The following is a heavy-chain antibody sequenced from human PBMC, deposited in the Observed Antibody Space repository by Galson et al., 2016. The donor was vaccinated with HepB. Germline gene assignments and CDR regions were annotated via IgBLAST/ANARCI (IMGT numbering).Heavy chain of an antibody. D-gene: IGHD3-10*01. Sequence: SLRLSCAASGFTLTTYAMNWVRQTPGGGLEWISAISDVASHYADSVQGRFTISRDTSTNTLYLHMSGLRAEDTAVYFCAKASRKSYYYLDHWGQGTLVTVSS. V-gene: IGHV3-23*01. J-gene: IGHJ4*02. CDR2: ISDVAS. CDR1: GFTLTTYA. CDR3: AKASRKSYYYLDH.